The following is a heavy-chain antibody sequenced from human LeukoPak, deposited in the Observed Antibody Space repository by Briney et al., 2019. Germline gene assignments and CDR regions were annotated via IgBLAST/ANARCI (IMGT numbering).Heavy chain of an antibody. CDR1: GWSFNDYY. CDR3: VRGQVPAARGYNWLDP. Sequence: PSETLSLTCAVYGWSFNDYYWNWIRQPPGKGLEWIGEINARGDTNYNPSLKSRVTISVDTSKKQLSLRFTSTIAADTAVYYCVRGQVPAARGYNWLDPWGQGTLVTVSS. D-gene: IGHD2-2*01. J-gene: IGHJ5*02. CDR2: INARGDT. V-gene: IGHV4-34*01.